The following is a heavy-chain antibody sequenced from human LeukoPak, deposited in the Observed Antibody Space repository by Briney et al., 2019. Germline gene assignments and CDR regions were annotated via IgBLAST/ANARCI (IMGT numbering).Heavy chain of an antibody. CDR3: ARGGPYDFWSDLDY. J-gene: IGHJ4*02. V-gene: IGHV4-4*07. CDR2: IYTSGST. CDR1: GGSISSYY. D-gene: IGHD3-3*01. Sequence: SETLSLTCTVSGGSISSYYWSWIRQPAGKGLEWIGRIYTSGSTNYNPSLKSRVTMSVDTSKNQFSLKLSSVTAADTAVYYCARGGPYDFWSDLDYWGQGTLVTVSS.